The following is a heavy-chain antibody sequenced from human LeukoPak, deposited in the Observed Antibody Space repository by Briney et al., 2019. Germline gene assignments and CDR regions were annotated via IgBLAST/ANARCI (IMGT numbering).Heavy chain of an antibody. CDR1: GGSFSGYY. CDR2: INHSGST. V-gene: IGHV4-34*01. J-gene: IGHJ3*02. Sequence: SETLSLTCAVYGGSFSGYYWSWVRQPPGKGLEWIGEINHSGSTNYNPSLKSRVTISLDTSRNQFSLKLNSVTAADTAVYYCAKSNGYGLIDIWGQGTMVTVSS. CDR3: AKSNGYGLIDI. D-gene: IGHD3-10*01.